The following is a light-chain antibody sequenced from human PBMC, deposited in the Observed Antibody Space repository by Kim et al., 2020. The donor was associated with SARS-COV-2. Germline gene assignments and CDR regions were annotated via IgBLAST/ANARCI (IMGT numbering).Light chain of an antibody. Sequence: SYELTQPPSVSVSPGQTASITCSGDKLGDKYACWYQQKPGQSPVLVIYQDSKRPSGIPERFSGSNSGNTATLTISGTQAMVEADYYCQAWDSSLVVFGGGTELTVL. CDR3: QAWDSSLVV. CDR1: KLGDKY. J-gene: IGLJ2*01. V-gene: IGLV3-1*01. CDR2: QDS.